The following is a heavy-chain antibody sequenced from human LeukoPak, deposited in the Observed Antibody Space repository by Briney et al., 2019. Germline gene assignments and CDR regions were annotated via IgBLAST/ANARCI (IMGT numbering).Heavy chain of an antibody. CDR1: GFTFSGYW. Sequence: GGSLRLSCAASGFTFSGYWMHWVRQAPGKGLVWVSRINPDGSSIGYADSVKGRFTISRDNAENTLYLQMNSLRAEDTAVYYCAREADILTGLDYWGQGTLVTVSS. J-gene: IGHJ4*02. V-gene: IGHV3-74*01. CDR3: AREADILTGLDY. CDR2: INPDGSSI. D-gene: IGHD3-9*01.